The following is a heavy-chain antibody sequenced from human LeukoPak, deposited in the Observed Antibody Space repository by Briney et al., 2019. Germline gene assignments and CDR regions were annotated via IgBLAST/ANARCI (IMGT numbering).Heavy chain of an antibody. V-gene: IGHV4-59*01. D-gene: IGHD6-13*01. Sequence: TSETLSLTCTVSGGSISSYYWNWIRQPPGKGLEWIGYIYYTGSTNYNPSLKSRVTISVDTSKNQFSLKLSSVTAADTAVYYCAREGRYSSSWFPFDYWGQGTLVTVSS. J-gene: IGHJ4*02. CDR3: AREGRYSSSWFPFDY. CDR2: IYYTGST. CDR1: GGSISSYY.